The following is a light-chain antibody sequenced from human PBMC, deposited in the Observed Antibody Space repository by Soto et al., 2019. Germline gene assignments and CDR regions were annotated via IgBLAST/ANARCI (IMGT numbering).Light chain of an antibody. J-gene: IGKJ1*01. Sequence: DIQMTQSPSTLSASVGDRVTITCRASQSINNWLAWYQQKPGKAPILLIYKASSLESGVPSRFSGSGSGTEFTLTINSLQPDDXATXXXXXYNSYPWTFGQGTKVEIK. CDR2: KAS. CDR1: QSINNW. CDR3: XXYNSYPWT. V-gene: IGKV1-5*03.